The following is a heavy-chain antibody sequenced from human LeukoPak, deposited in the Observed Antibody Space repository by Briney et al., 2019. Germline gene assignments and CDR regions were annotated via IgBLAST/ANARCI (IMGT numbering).Heavy chain of an antibody. V-gene: IGHV3-30*02. CDR3: AFSYEAYYYDSSGLEPFDY. J-gene: IGHJ4*02. Sequence: GGSLRLSCAASGFTFSSYGMHWVRQAPGKGLEWVAFIRYDGSNKYYADSVKGRFTISRDNSKNTLYLQMNSLRAEDTAVYYCAFSYEAYYYDSSGLEPFDYWGQGTLVTVSS. CDR1: GFTFSSYG. D-gene: IGHD3-22*01. CDR2: IRYDGSNK.